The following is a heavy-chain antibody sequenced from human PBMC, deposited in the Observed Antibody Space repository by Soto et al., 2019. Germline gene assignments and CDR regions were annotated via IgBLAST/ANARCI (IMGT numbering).Heavy chain of an antibody. D-gene: IGHD2-2*01. V-gene: IGHV3-33*01. CDR1: GFTFSSYG. Sequence: GGSLRLSCAASGFTFSSYGMHWVRQAPGKGLEWVAVIWYDGSNKYYADSVKGRFTISRDNSKNTLYLQMNSLRAEDTAVYYCARDLVGSRPSTIVVPAAQTGMDVWGQGTTVTVSS. J-gene: IGHJ6*02. CDR2: IWYDGSNK. CDR3: ARDLVGSRPSTIVVPAAQTGMDV.